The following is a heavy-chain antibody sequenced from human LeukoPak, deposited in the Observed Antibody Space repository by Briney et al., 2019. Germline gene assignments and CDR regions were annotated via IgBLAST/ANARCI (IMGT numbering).Heavy chain of an antibody. CDR1: GFTFSSYG. D-gene: IGHD3-16*02. J-gene: IGHJ4*02. CDR3: ARARWSSSSKNYDYVWGSYRLDY. Sequence: GGSLRLSCAASGFTFSSYGMSWVRQAPGKGLEWVSGISGSGGSTYYADSVKGRFTISRDNSKNTLYLQMNSLRAEDTAVYYCARARWSSSSKNYDYVWGSYRLDYWGQGTLVTVSS. CDR2: ISGSGGST. V-gene: IGHV3-23*01.